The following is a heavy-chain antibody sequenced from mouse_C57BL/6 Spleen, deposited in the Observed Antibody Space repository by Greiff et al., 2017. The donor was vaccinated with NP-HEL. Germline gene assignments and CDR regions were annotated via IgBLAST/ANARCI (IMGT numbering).Heavy chain of an antibody. V-gene: IGHV14-4*01. Sequence: VQLQQSGAELVRPGASVKLSCTASGFNIKDDYMHWVKQRPEQGLEWIGWIDPENGDTEYASKFQGKATITADTSANTAYLQLSSLTSEDTAVYYCTTLYGYGEAYWGQGTLVTVSA. D-gene: IGHD2-2*01. CDR2: IDPENGDT. J-gene: IGHJ3*01. CDR1: GFNIKDDY. CDR3: TTLYGYGEAY.